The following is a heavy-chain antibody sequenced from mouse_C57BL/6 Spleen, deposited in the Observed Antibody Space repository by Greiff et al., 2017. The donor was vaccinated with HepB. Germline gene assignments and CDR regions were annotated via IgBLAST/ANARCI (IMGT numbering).Heavy chain of an antibody. J-gene: IGHJ4*01. D-gene: IGHD2-2*01. V-gene: IGHV10-3*01. CDR1: GFTFNTYA. CDR3: VRAGGYGYDVYYAMDY. CDR2: IRSKSSNYAT. Sequence: DVMLVESGGGLVQPKGSLKFSCAASGFTFNTYAMHWVRQAPGKGLEWVARIRSKSSNYATYYADSVKDRFTISRDDSQSMLYLQMNNLKTEDTAMYYCVRAGGYGYDVYYAMDYWGQGTSVTVSS.